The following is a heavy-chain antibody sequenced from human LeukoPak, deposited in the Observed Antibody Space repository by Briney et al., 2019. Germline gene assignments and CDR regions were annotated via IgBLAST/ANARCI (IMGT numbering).Heavy chain of an antibody. Sequence: GRSLRLSCAASGFIFDDYAMHWVRQAPGKGLEWVSGISWNSGRMDYADSVKGRFTISRDNSRKTLYLQMTSLRAEDTAVYYCARGGGNFDRSGYYEYYFDYWGQGTLVTVSS. J-gene: IGHJ4*02. CDR2: ISWNSGRM. D-gene: IGHD3-22*01. CDR1: GFIFDDYA. V-gene: IGHV3-9*01. CDR3: ARGGGNFDRSGYYEYYFDY.